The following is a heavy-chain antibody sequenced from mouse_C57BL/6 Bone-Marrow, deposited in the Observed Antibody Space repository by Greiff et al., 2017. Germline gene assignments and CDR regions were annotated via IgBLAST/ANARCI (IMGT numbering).Heavy chain of an antibody. V-gene: IGHV1-15*01. J-gene: IGHJ2*01. CDR3: TSPDY. CDR1: GYTFTDYE. Sequence: VQGVESGAELVRPGASVTLSCKASGYTFTDYEMHWVKQTPVHGLEWIGAIDPETGGTAYNQKFKGKAILTADKSSSTAYMELRSLTSEDSAVYYCTSPDYWGQGTTLTVSS. CDR2: IDPETGGT.